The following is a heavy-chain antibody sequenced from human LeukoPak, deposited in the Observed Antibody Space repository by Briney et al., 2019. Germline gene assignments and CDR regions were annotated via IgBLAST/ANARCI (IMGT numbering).Heavy chain of an antibody. CDR1: GFTFSSYA. J-gene: IGHJ4*02. V-gene: IGHV3-30-3*01. CDR3: ARGDGYSYGLDY. Sequence: GGSLRLSCAASGFTFSSYAMHWVRQAPGKGLEWVAVISYDGSNKYYAHSVKGRFTISRDNSKNTLYLQMNSLRAEDTAVYYCARGDGYSYGLDYWGQGTLVTVSS. CDR2: ISYDGSNK. D-gene: IGHD5-18*01.